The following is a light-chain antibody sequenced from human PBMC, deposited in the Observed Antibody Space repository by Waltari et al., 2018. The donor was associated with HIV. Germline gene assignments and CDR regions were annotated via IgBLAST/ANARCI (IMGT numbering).Light chain of an antibody. CDR3: VAWDDSLRGVL. Sequence: SVLTQPPSASGTPGQRVTISCSGSTSNIGSNYVFWYQHSPGTAPKLLIHRNNQPPSGVPDRFSGSPSGTSASLAISGLRSEDEADYYCVAWDDSLRGVLFGGGTKVAVL. CDR1: TSNIGSNY. CDR2: RNN. J-gene: IGLJ2*01. V-gene: IGLV1-47*01.